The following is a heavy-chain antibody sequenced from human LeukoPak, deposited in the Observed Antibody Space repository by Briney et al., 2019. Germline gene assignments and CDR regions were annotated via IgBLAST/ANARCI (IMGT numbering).Heavy chain of an antibody. J-gene: IGHJ5*02. CDR2: LTQFFRRT. Sequence: ASVKVSCKASGGTLRNFGISWVRQAPGQGLEWMGGLTQFFRRTNYTQKFQGRLTITTDESSSTAYMELSDLRSDDTAVYYCATSESGRSWDWSAPWGEGTLVTVSS. D-gene: IGHD3-10*01. CDR3: ATSESGRSWDWSAP. V-gene: IGHV1-69*05. CDR1: GGTLRNFG.